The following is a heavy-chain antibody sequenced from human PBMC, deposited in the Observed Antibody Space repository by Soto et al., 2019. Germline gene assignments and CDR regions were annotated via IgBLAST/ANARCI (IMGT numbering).Heavy chain of an antibody. V-gene: IGHV4-34*01. CDR3: ARDYIVVVADQGYYYGMDV. CDR1: GGSFSGYY. D-gene: IGHD2-15*01. J-gene: IGHJ6*02. Sequence: SETLSLTCAVYGGSFSGYYWSWIRQPPGKGLEWIGEINHSGSTNYNPSLKSRVTISVDTSKNQFSLKLSSVTAADTAVYYCARDYIVVVADQGYYYGMDVCGQGTTVTVS. CDR2: INHSGST.